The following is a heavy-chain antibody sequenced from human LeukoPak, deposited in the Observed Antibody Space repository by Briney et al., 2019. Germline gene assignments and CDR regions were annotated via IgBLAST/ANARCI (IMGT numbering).Heavy chain of an antibody. D-gene: IGHD2-8*02. V-gene: IGHV3-66*01. CDR1: GFTFSSNY. CDR2: IYSGGYT. CDR3: ARDNAVLDYLDY. Sequence: PGGSLRLSCAASGFTFSSNYMTWVRQAPGKGLEWVSVIYSGGYTDYADSVKGRFTISRDNSKNTLYLQMNSLRAEDTAVYYCARDNAVLDYLDYWGQGTLVTVSS. J-gene: IGHJ4*02.